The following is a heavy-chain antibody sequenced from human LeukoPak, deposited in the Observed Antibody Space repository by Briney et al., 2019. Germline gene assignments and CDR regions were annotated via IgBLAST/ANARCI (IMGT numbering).Heavy chain of an antibody. CDR1: GYSFTSYW. J-gene: IGHJ6*03. V-gene: IGHV5-51*01. CDR3: ARHRVYYDILTGYPYYYYYYMDV. D-gene: IGHD3-9*01. CDR2: IYPGDSDT. Sequence: KPGESLKISCKGSGYSFTSYWIGWVRQMPGKGLEWMGIIYPGDSDTRYSPSFQGQVTISADKSISTAYLQWSSLKASDTAMYYCARHRVYYDILTGYPYYYYYYMDVWGKGTTVTVSS.